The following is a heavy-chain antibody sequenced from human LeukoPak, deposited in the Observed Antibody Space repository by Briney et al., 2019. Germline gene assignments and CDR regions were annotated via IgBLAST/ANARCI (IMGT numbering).Heavy chain of an antibody. D-gene: IGHD3-10*01. CDR1: GYTFTGYY. CDR2: INPNSGGT. V-gene: IGHV1-2*02. Sequence: ASVKVSCKASGYTFTGYYMHWVRQAPGQGLEWMGWINPNSGGTNYAQKFQGRVTMTRDTSISTAYMELSRLRSDDTAVYYCARVSGTKNWYFDLWGRGTLVTVSS. CDR3: ARVSGTKNWYFDL. J-gene: IGHJ2*01.